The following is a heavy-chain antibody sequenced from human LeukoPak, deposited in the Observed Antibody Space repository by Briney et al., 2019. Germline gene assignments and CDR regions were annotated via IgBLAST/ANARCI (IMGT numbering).Heavy chain of an antibody. CDR1: GYTFTGYY. V-gene: IGHV7-4-1*02. Sequence: ASVKVSCKASGYTFTGYYMHWVRQAPGQGLEWMGWINTNTGNPTYAQGFTGRFVFSLDTSVSTAYLQISSLKAEDTAVYYCARVARGGWHDAFDIWGQGTMVTVSS. CDR2: INTNTGNP. J-gene: IGHJ3*02. CDR3: ARVARGGWHDAFDI. D-gene: IGHD5-24*01.